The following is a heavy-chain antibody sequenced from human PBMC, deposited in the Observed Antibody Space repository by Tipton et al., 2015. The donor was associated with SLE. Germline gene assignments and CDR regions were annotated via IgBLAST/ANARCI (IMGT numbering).Heavy chain of an antibody. V-gene: IGHV4-38-2*01. CDR2: IYYSGST. D-gene: IGHD2-2*01. J-gene: IGHJ4*02. CDR1: TYSISSGYF. Sequence: TLSLTCAASTYSISSGYFWGWIRQPPGKGLEWIGSIYYSGSTYYNPSLKSRVTISVDTSKNQFSLKVSSVTAADTAVYYCASHIVVVPAAVDYWGQGTLVTVSS. CDR3: ASHIVVVPAAVDY.